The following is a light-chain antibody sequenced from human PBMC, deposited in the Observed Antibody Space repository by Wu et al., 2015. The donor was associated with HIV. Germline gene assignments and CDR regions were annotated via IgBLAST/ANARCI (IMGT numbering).Light chain of an antibody. CDR2: GAS. CDR1: QSVSHDY. J-gene: IGKJ5*01. CDR3: QESSKGPLT. Sequence: EIVLTQSPGTLSLSPGQRATLFCRASQSVSHDYLAWYQQRPGQAPRVLIYGASDRATGIPDRFSGSGSGTDFTLIISSLEPEDFAIYYCQESSKGPLTFGQGTRL. V-gene: IGKV3D-20*02.